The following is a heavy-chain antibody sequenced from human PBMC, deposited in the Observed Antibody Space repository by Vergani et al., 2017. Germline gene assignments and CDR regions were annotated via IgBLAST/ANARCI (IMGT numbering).Heavy chain of an antibody. V-gene: IGHV4-34*01. CDR3: ARVSMGILGDY. Sequence: QVQLQQWGAGLLKPSETLSLTCAVYGGSFSGYYWSWIRQPPGKGLEWIGEINHSGSTNYNPSLKSRVTISVDTSKNQFSLKLSSVTAADTAVYYCARVSMGILGDYWGQGTLVTVSS. J-gene: IGHJ4*02. CDR1: GGSFSGYY. D-gene: IGHD3-16*01. CDR2: INHSGST.